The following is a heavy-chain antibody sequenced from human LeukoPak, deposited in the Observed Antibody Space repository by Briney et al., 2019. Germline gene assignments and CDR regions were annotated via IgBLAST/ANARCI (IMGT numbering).Heavy chain of an antibody. CDR1: GFTFSSYS. CDR3: AREGMVATFDY. J-gene: IGHJ4*02. V-gene: IGHV3-21*01. D-gene: IGHD5-12*01. CDR2: ISSSSSYI. Sequence: GGSLRLSCAAPGFTFSSYSMNWVRQAPGKGLEWVSSISSSSSYIYYADSVKGRFTISRDKAKNSLYLQMNSLRAEDTAIYYCAREGMVATFDYWGQGTLVTVSS.